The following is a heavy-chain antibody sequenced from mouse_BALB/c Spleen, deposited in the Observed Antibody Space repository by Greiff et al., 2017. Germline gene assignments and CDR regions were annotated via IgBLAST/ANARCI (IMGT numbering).Heavy chain of an antibody. CDR3: ARLLPLAPSHYYGSSYDAMDY. CDR1: GYTFTSYW. V-gene: IGHV1-87*01. CDR2: IYPGDGDT. J-gene: IGHJ4*01. D-gene: IGHD1-1*01. Sequence: VQLQQSGAELARPGASVKLSCKASGYTFTSYWMQWVKQRPGQGLEWIGAIYPGDGDTRYTQKFKGKATLTADKSSSTAYMQLSSLASEDSAVYYCARLLPLAPSHYYGSSYDAMDYWGQGTSVTVSS.